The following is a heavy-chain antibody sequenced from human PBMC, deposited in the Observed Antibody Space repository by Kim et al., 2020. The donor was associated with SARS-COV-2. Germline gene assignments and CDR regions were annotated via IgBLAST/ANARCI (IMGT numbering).Heavy chain of an antibody. CDR1: GYTFTGYY. CDR3: ARDQRGSSTSYGMDV. V-gene: IGHV1-2*04. J-gene: IGHJ6*02. Sequence: ASVKVSCKASGYTFTGYYMHWVRQAPGQGLEWMGWINPNSGGTNYAQKFQGWVTMTRDTSISTAYMELSRLRSDDTAVYYCARDQRGSSTSYGMDVWGQGTTVNVSS. D-gene: IGHD6-13*01. CDR2: INPNSGGT.